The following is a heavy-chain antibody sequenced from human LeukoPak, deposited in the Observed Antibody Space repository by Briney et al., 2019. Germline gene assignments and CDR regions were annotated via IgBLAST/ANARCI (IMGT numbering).Heavy chain of an antibody. J-gene: IGHJ4*02. CDR1: GGSFSGYY. D-gene: IGHD2-2*02. CDR2: INHSGST. V-gene: IGHV4-34*01. Sequence: PSETLSLTCAVYGGSFSGYYWSWIRQPPGKGREWIGEINHSGSTNYNPSLKSRATIPVDTSKNQSSLKLSSVTAADTAGYYCARVDGGVGAAAISNPHFDYWGQGTLVTVSS. CDR3: ARVDGGVGAAAISNPHFDY.